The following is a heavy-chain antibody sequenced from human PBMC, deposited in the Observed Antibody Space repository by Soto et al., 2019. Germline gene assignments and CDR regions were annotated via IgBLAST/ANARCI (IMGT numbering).Heavy chain of an antibody. V-gene: IGHV1-69*02. Sequence: QVQLVQSGAGVKKPGSSVKVSCKASGGTFSSYTISWVRQAPGQGLEWMGRIIPILCIANYAQKCQGRVTITADKSTSTAYMELSSLRSEDTAVYYCARGRGRYDILNGRDDAFDIWGQGTMFTVSS. CDR1: GGTFSSYT. CDR2: IIPILCIA. D-gene: IGHD3-9*01. J-gene: IGHJ3*02. CDR3: ARGRGRYDILNGRDDAFDI.